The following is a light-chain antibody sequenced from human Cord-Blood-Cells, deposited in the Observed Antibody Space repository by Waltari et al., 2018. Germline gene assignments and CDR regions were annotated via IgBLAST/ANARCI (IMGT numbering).Light chain of an antibody. Sequence: IVLTQAPGTLSLSTGERATLSCRASQSVSSSYLAWYQQKPGQAPRLLIYGASSRATGIPDRFSGSGSGTDFTLTISRLEPEDFAVYYCQQYGSSYTFGQGTKLEIK. V-gene: IGKV3-20*01. J-gene: IGKJ2*01. CDR2: GAS. CDR3: QQYGSSYT. CDR1: QSVSSSY.